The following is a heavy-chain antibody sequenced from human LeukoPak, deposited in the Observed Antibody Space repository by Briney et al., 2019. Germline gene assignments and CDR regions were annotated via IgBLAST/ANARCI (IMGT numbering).Heavy chain of an antibody. CDR3: ASKEYYYYGMDV. CDR1: GYSISSGDW. J-gene: IGHJ6*01. CDR2: IYYSGTA. V-gene: IGHV4-28*01. Sequence: PSDTLSLTCGVSGYSISSGDWWGWIRQPPGKGLEWIGYIYYSGTAYYNPSLKSRVTISVDKSKNQISLKLSSVTAADTAVYYCASKEYYYYGMDVWGQGTTVTVSS.